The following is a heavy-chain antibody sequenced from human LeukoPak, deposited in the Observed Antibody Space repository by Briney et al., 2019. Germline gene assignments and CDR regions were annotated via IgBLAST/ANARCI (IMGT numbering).Heavy chain of an antibody. CDR3: TRVTRNSGWSFDY. V-gene: IGHV4-38-2*01. Sequence: PSETLSLTCDVSGYSIRGGYFWGWIRQPPGMGLEWIGSTAHRGNTYYNPSLKGRVSISTDGSKNQFSLSLTSVTAADTATYYCTRVTRNSGWSFDYWGPGTLATVYS. CDR1: GYSIRGGYF. CDR2: TAHRGNT. D-gene: IGHD6-19*01. J-gene: IGHJ4*02.